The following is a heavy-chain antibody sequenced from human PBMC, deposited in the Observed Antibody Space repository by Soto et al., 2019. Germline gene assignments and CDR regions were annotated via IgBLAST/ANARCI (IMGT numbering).Heavy chain of an antibody. CDR2: ISTSGGST. CDR3: ARDPSVVVVAATPYYYYGMDV. V-gene: IGHV3-23*01. CDR1: GFTFSTYA. J-gene: IGHJ6*02. D-gene: IGHD2-15*01. Sequence: GGSLRLSCAASGFTFSTYAMNWVRQAPGKGLEWVSTISTSGGSTYYADSVKGRFTISRDNSKNTLYLQMNSLRAEDTAVYYCARDPSVVVVAATPYYYYGMDVWGQGTTVTVSS.